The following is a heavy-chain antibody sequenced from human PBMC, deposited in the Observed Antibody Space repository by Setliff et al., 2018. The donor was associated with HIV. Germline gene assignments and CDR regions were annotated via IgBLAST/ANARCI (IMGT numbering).Heavy chain of an antibody. Sequence: ASVKVSCKASGYTFTTYYMHWVRQAPGQGLEWMGIINPNGGTTNYTQKFQGRVTMTRDTSTSTAYMELSSLRSEDTAVYYCASIAYCGGDCYIGYFDYWGQGTLVTVSS. CDR2: INPNGGTT. V-gene: IGHV1-46*01. J-gene: IGHJ4*02. D-gene: IGHD2-21*02. CDR1: GYTFTTYY. CDR3: ASIAYCGGDCYIGYFDY.